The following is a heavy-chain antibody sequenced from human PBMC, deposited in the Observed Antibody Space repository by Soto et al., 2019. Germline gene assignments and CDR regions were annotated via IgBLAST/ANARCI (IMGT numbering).Heavy chain of an antibody. CDR2: ISAYNGNT. CDR1: GYTFRNYG. Sequence: QVQLVQSGAELKKPGASVKVSCKASGYTFRNYGINWVRQAPGQWLEWMGWISAYNGNTKYAQKFQGRVTMATDTPTSTAYMELRSLKSYDTAVYYCARDGLQVVPNSDNFDVWGQGTTVTVSA. CDR3: ARDGLQVVPNSDNFDV. V-gene: IGHV1-18*01. J-gene: IGHJ3*01. D-gene: IGHD6-6*01.